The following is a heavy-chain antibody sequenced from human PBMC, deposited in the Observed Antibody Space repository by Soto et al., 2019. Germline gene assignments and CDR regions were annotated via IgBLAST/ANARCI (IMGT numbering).Heavy chain of an antibody. D-gene: IGHD6-6*01. J-gene: IGHJ5*02. CDR1: GDSVTGNTAG. V-gene: IGHV6-1*01. CDR3: ERAYTTSCPGP. CDR2: TYYRSKWYY. Sequence: PSQTLSLTCVISGDSVTGNTAGWNWIRQSPSRGLEWLGRTYYRSKWYYDYAGSVKGRMTINPDTSRNQFSLQLNSVSPEDTAVYYCERAYTTSCPGPWGQGTLVTVSS.